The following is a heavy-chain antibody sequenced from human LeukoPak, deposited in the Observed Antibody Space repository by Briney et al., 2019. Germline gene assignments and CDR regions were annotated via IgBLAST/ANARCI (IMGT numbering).Heavy chain of an antibody. CDR3: ARVKRSTSCYGY. D-gene: IGHD2-2*01. V-gene: IGHV4-34*01. Sequence: SETLSLTCAVYGGSFSGYYWSWIRQPPGKGLEWIGEISHSGSTNYNPSLKSRVTISVDTSKNQFSPKLSSVTAADTAVYYCARVKRSTSCYGYWGQGTLVTVSS. CDR2: ISHSGST. J-gene: IGHJ4*02. CDR1: GGSFSGYY.